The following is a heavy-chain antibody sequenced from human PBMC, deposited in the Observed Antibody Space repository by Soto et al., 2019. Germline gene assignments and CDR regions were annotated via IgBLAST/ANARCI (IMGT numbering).Heavy chain of an antibody. Sequence: GGSLRLSCAASGFTFSSYAMSWVRQAPGKGLEWVSAISGSGGSTYYADSVKGRFTISRDNSKNTLYLQMNSLRAEDTAVYYCARDWGRAMAFDYWGQGTLVTVSS. CDR1: GFTFSSYA. J-gene: IGHJ4*02. CDR3: ARDWGRAMAFDY. V-gene: IGHV3-23*01. D-gene: IGHD3-16*01. CDR2: ISGSGGST.